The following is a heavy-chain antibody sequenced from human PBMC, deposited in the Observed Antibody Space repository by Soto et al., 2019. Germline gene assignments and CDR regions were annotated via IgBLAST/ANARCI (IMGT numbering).Heavy chain of an antibody. J-gene: IGHJ6*02. CDR1: GYTLIMYY. CDR2: MNPNGGNT. CDR3: ARESAGATRWYGMDV. D-gene: IGHD1-26*01. Sequence: ASVKVSSTASGYTLIMYYIHWMRQAPGQGLEWMGRMNPNGGNTGYAQKFQGRVTMTRNTSISTAYMELSSLRSEDTAVYYCARESAGATRWYGMDVWGQGTTVTVSS. V-gene: IGHV1-8*01.